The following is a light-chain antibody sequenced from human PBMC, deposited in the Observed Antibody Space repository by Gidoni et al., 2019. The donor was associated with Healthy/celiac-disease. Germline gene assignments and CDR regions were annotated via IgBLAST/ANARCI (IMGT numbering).Light chain of an antibody. CDR1: QSVSSSY. CDR3: QQYGSPIT. J-gene: IGKJ5*01. CDR2: GAS. Sequence: ELVLTQSPGTLSLSPGERATLSCRASQSVSSSYLAWYQQKPGQAPRLLIYGASSRATGIPDFTLTISRLEPEDFAVYYCQQYGSPITFGQGTRLEIK. V-gene: IGKV3-20*01.